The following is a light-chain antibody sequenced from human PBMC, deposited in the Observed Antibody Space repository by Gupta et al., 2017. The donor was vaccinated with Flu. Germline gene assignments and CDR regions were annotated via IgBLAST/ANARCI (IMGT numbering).Light chain of an antibody. Sequence: EIVLTPSPGTLSLSPGERATLSCRASQSVSSIFFGWYQQKPGQAPRLVMHATSSRATGIPDRFSGSGSGPDFTLTISRLEPEDFAVYYCHQYGKSPSTFGQGTXVEIK. J-gene: IGKJ1*01. CDR1: QSVSSIF. V-gene: IGKV3-20*01. CDR2: ATS. CDR3: HQYGKSPST.